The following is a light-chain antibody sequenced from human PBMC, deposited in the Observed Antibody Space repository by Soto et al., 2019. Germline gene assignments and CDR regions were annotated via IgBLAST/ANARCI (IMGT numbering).Light chain of an antibody. V-gene: IGLV2-8*01. CDR2: EVS. CDR1: SSDVGGYNY. CDR3: SSYSGTNYHYV. Sequence: QSALTPPPSASGSFGQSVTISCTGTSSDVGGYNYVSWYQQHPGKAPKLMVYEVSERPSGVPDRFSGSKSGNTASLTVSGLQADDEADYYCSSYSGTNYHYVFGTGTKVTVL. J-gene: IGLJ1*01.